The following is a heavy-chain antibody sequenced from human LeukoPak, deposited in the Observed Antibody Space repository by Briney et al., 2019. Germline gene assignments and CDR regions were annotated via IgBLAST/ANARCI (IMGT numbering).Heavy chain of an antibody. D-gene: IGHD2-2*01. CDR1: GFTFSSYW. Sequence: PGGSLRLSCAASGFTFSSYWMHWVRQAPGKGLVWVSRINSDGSSTSYADSVKGRFTISRDNAKNTLYLQMNSLRAEDTAVYYCVKGYCSGTSCEGVVFDIWGQGTMVTVSS. V-gene: IGHV3-74*01. J-gene: IGHJ3*02. CDR2: INSDGSST. CDR3: VKGYCSGTSCEGVVFDI.